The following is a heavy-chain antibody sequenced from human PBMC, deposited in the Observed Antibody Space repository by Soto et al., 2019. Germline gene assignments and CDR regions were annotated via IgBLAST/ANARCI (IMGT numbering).Heavy chain of an antibody. CDR3: ARGPRNWNYHYYYYMDV. CDR1: SGSISSSNW. D-gene: IGHD1-7*01. CDR2: IYHSGST. J-gene: IGHJ6*03. V-gene: IGHV4-4*02. Sequence: SETLSLTCAVSSGSISSSNWCSWVRQPPGKGLEWIGEIYHSGSTNYNPSLKSRVTISVDKSKNQFSLKLSSVTAADTAVYYCARGPRNWNYHYYYYMDVWGKGTTVTVSS.